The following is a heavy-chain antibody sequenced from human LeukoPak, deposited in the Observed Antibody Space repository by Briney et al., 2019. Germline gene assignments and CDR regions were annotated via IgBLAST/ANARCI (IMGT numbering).Heavy chain of an antibody. V-gene: IGHV1-2*02. Sequence: ASVKVSCKASGYTFTGYYMHWVRQAPGQGLEWMGWINPNSGGTNYAQKFQGMVTMTRDTSISTAYMELSRLRSDDTAVYYCARDLSSSWNWFDPWGQGTLVTVSS. CDR3: ARDLSSSWNWFDP. CDR2: INPNSGGT. D-gene: IGHD6-13*01. CDR1: GYTFTGYY. J-gene: IGHJ5*02.